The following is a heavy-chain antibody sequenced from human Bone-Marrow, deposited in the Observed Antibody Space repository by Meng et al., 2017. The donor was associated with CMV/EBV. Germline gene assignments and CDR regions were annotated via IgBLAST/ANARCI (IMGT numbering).Heavy chain of an antibody. CDR3: ARATFGDYYDSSGSLYYYYGMDV. CDR2: IYYSGST. J-gene: IGHJ6*04. CDR1: GGSISSSSYY. D-gene: IGHD3-22*01. V-gene: IGHV4-39*07. Sequence: ESLKISCTVSGGSISSSSYYWGWIRQPPGKGLEWIGSIYYSGSTYYNPSLKSRVTISVDTSKNQFSLKLSSVTAADTAVYYCARATFGDYYDSSGSLYYYYGMDVWGRGTTVTVSS.